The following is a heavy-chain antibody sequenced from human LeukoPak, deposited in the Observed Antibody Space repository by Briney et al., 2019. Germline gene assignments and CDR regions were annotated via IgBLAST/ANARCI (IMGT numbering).Heavy chain of an antibody. CDR1: GGSISSNSYY. J-gene: IGHJ4*02. Sequence: SETLSLTCAVSGGSISSNSYYWGWIRQPPGKGLEWIGSIYYSGSTYYNPSLKSRVTISVDTSKNQFSLKLSSVTAADTAVYYCASRDSSGYHDYWGQGTLVTVSS. V-gene: IGHV4-39*07. D-gene: IGHD3-22*01. CDR3: ASRDSSGYHDY. CDR2: IYYSGST.